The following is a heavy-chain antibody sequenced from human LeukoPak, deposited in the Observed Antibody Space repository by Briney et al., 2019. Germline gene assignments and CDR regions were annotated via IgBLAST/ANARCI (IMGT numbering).Heavy chain of an antibody. CDR1: GFTFSSCS. CDR2: IKEDGSEK. Sequence: GGSLRLSCAASGFTFSSCSMSWVRQAPGRGLEWVANIKEDGSEKHYSDSVKGRFTISRDNARNSLYLEVNSLRAEDTAMYYCARYHNLDYWGQGQWSPSLQ. CDR3: ARYHNLDY. V-gene: IGHV3-7*03. D-gene: IGHD3/OR15-3a*01. J-gene: IGHJ3*01.